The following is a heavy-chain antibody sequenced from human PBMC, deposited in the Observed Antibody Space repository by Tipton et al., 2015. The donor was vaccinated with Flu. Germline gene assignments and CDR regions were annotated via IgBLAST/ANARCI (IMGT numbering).Heavy chain of an antibody. D-gene: IGHD3-16*01. CDR2: IHPSGST. V-gene: IGHV4-34*01. CDR1: GASFSDYY. Sequence: TLSLTCAVYGASFSDYYFHWIRQPPGKGLEWIGEIHPSGSTYYNPSFKSRVKILVDTSRNQFSLSLDSVAAADTAVYYCARGPDRAKLGYWGQGTQVTVSS. CDR3: ARGPDRAKLGY. J-gene: IGHJ4*02.